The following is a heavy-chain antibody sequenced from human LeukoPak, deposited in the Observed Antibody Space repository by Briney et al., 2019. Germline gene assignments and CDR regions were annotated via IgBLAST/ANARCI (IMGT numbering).Heavy chain of an antibody. J-gene: IGHJ4*02. D-gene: IGHD2-15*01. CDR1: GFTFSDYY. V-gene: IGHV3-11*04. CDR3: AREGYSYYFDY. Sequence: GGSLRLSCAASGFTFSDYYMSWIRQAPGKGLEWVSYISSSGDTIYYADSVKGRFIISRDNAKNSLYLQMNSLRAEDTAVYYCAREGYSYYFDYWGQGTLVTVSS. CDR2: ISSSGDTI.